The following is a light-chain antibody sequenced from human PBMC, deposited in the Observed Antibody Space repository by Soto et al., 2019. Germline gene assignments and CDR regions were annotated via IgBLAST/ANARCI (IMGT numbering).Light chain of an antibody. J-gene: IGLJ2*01. CDR3: QAYDYSLTASV. V-gene: IGLV1-40*01. CDR2: GNR. Sequence: QSVLTQPPSVSGAPGQTITISCTGSSSNIGAGYDVHWYQQLPGAAPKLVIFGNRNRPSGVPERFSGSKSGTSASLAITGLQAEDEADYYCQAYDYSLTASVFGGGTKVT. CDR1: SSNIGAGYD.